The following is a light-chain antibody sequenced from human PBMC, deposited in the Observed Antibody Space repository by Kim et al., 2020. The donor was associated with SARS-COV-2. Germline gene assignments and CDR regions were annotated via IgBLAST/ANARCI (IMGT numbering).Light chain of an antibody. Sequence: ASVGDRVTITCRASQTISNYLNWYQQKPGKAPKLLIFGASSLQSGVPSRFSGSGSGTDFTLTISSLQPEDFATYYCQQSYRPPITFGQGTRLE. CDR2: GAS. V-gene: IGKV1-39*01. CDR1: QTISNY. J-gene: IGKJ5*01. CDR3: QQSYRPPIT.